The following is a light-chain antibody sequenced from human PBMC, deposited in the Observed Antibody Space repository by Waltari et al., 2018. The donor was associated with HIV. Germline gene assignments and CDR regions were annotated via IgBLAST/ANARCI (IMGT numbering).Light chain of an antibody. Sequence: QSVLTQPPSVSGAPGQRVSISCTGSSSNLGAGFDAQWYQQLPGAAPRLLIYDNNHRPSGGPGRFSGSRSGTSASLAITGLQADDEADYYCQSFDSGLTAVVFGGGTKLTVL. V-gene: IGLV1-40*01. CDR3: QSFDSGLTAVV. J-gene: IGLJ2*01. CDR1: SSNLGAGFD. CDR2: DNN.